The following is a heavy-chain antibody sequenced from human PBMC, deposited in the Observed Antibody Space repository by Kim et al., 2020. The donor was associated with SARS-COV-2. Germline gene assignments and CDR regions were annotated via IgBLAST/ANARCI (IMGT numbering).Heavy chain of an antibody. V-gene: IGHV3-33*04. D-gene: IGHD2-2*02. CDR2: IWYDGSSQ. J-gene: IGHJ4*02. CDR1: GFSFSNYA. Sequence: GGSLRLSCAASGFSFSNYAMHWVRQAPGKGLEWVALIWYDGSSQYYADSVKGRFTISRDNSINTLYLQMHSLRAEDTAVYYCARPYYCSTTTCYNYLNYWGQGSLVTVSS. CDR3: ARPYYCSTTTCYNYLNY.